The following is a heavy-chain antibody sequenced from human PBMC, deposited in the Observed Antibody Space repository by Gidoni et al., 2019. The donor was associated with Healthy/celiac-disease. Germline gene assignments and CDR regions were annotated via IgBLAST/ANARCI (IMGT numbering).Heavy chain of an antibody. J-gene: IGHJ5*02. CDR1: GFTFSGSA. D-gene: IGHD6-13*01. CDR3: TRHPMQPNWFDP. V-gene: IGHV3-73*02. Sequence: EVQLVESGGGLVQPGGSLKLSCAASGFTFSGSAMHWVRQASGKGLEWVGRIRSKANSYATAYAASVKGRFTISRDDSKNTAYLQMNSLKTEDTAVYYCTRHPMQPNWFDPWGQGTLVTVSP. CDR2: IRSKANSYAT.